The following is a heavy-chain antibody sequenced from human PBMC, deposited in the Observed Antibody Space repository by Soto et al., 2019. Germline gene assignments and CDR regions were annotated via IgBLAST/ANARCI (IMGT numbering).Heavy chain of an antibody. J-gene: IGHJ3*02. V-gene: IGHV3-53*04. CDR3: ARVAGDDPLDI. D-gene: IGHD2-21*02. Sequence: QLVESGGGLVQPGGSLRLSCAASGFIVSSNYMTWVRQAPGRGLEWVSIMYSGGTTYYAESVKGRFTISRHTSKITLDLQMNTLRIEDTAVYYCARVAGDDPLDIWGQGTVVTVSS. CDR2: MYSGGTT. CDR1: GFIVSSNY.